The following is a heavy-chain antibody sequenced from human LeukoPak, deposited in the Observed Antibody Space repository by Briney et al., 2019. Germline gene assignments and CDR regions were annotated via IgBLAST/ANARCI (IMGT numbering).Heavy chain of an antibody. CDR1: GFTFRTYA. Sequence: GGSLRLSCAGSGFTFRTYAMDWVRQVPGKGLEWVAGITGNGGMIRYADSVKGRFIISRDNSKNTLYLQMNSLRVEDTAVYYCAKDRVPDGMWEIDSWGQGAPVTVSS. J-gene: IGHJ4*02. CDR2: ITGNGGMI. V-gene: IGHV3-23*01. D-gene: IGHD1-26*01. CDR3: AKDRVPDGMWEIDS.